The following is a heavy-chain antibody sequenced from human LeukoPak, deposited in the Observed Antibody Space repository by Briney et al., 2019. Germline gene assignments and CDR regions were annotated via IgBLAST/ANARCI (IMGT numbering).Heavy chain of an antibody. CDR3: ARFNDFWSGYYMMSGMDV. CDR1: GYTFTSYA. V-gene: IGHV1-3*01. Sequence: ASVKVSCKASGYTFTSYAMHWVRQAPGQRLEWMGWISAGNGNTKYSQKFQGRVTITRDTSASTAYMELSSLRSEDTAVYYCARFNDFWSGYYMMSGMDVWGQGTTVTVSS. D-gene: IGHD3-3*01. CDR2: ISAGNGNT. J-gene: IGHJ6*02.